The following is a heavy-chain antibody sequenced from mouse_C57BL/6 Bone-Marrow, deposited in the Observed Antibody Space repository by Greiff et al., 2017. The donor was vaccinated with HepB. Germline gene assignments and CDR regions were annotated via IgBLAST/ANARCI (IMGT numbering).Heavy chain of an antibody. CDR2: ISSGSSTI. CDR3: ARRLWPHYYAMDY. J-gene: IGHJ4*01. V-gene: IGHV5-17*01. CDR1: GFTFSDYG. D-gene: IGHD1-1*02. Sequence: EVKLMESGGGLVKPGGSLKLSCAASGFTFSDYGMHWVRQAPEKGLEWVAYISSGSSTIYYADTVKGRFTISRDNAKNTLFLQMTSLRSEDTAMYYCARRLWPHYYAMDYWGQGTSVTVSS.